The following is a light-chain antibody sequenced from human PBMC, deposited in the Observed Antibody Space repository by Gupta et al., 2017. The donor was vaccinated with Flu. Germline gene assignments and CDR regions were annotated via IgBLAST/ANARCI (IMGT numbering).Light chain of an antibody. Sequence: DIQLTQSPSFLSASVGDRVSMTCRASQAISPSLAWYQQKSGEGPKLLIYAVSTLHTAVPSRFSGSGSGTEFTLTISSLQPEDFGIYYCQLWDQYPVTFGRGTKVEIK. CDR1: QAISPS. J-gene: IGKJ4*01. CDR2: AVS. V-gene: IGKV1-9*01. CDR3: QLWDQYPVT.